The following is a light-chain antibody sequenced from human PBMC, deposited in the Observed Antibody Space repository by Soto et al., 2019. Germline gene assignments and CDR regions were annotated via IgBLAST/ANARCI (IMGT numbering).Light chain of an antibody. V-gene: IGLV2-11*01. CDR1: SSDVGGDNY. J-gene: IGLJ3*02. CDR3: CSYAGSNILM. CDR2: DVN. Sequence: QSALTQPRSVSVSPGQSVTISCTGTSSDVGGDNYVSWYQQHPGKVPKLMIFDVNKRPSGVPDRFSGSKSGNTASLTISGLQAEDEADYHCCSYAGSNILMFGGGTKLTVL.